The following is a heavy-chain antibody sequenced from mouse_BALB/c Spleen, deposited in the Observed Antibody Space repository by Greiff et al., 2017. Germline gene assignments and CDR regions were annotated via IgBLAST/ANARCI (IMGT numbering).Heavy chain of an antibody. Sequence: EVKLMESGPELVKPGASVKIPCKASGYTFTDYNMDWVKQSHGKSLEWIGDINPNNGGTIYNQKFKGKATLTVDKSSSTAYMELRSLTSEDTAVYYCARVLVYYYAMDYWGQGTSVTVSS. CDR1: GYTFTDYN. CDR2: INPNNGGT. J-gene: IGHJ4*01. CDR3: ARVLVYYYAMDY. V-gene: IGHV1-18*01. D-gene: IGHD2-10*02.